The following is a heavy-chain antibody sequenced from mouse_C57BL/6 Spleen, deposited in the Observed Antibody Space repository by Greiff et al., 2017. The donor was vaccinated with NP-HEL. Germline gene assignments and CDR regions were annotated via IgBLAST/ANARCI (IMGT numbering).Heavy chain of an antibody. D-gene: IGHD1-1*01. Sequence: QVQLQQSGPELVKPGASVKISCKASGYAFSSSWMNWVKQRPGKGLEWIGRIYPGDGDTNYNGKFKGKATLTADKSSSTAYMQLSSLTSEDSAVYFCAGLLLFDYWGQGTTLTVSS. CDR2: IYPGDGDT. CDR3: AGLLLFDY. CDR1: GYAFSSSW. J-gene: IGHJ2*01. V-gene: IGHV1-82*01.